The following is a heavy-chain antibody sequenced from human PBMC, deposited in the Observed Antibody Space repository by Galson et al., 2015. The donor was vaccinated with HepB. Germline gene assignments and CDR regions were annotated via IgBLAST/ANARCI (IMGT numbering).Heavy chain of an antibody. J-gene: IGHJ6*04. Sequence: SLRLSCAASGFTFSSYAMHWVRQAPGKGLEWVAVISYDGSNKYYADSVKGRFTISRDNSKNTLYLQMNSLRAEDTAVYYCERDPEWELPKTLQSPGGMGVWGKGTTVTVSS. CDR3: ERDPEWELPKTLQSPGGMGV. CDR2: ISYDGSNK. D-gene: IGHD1-26*01. CDR1: GFTFSSYA. V-gene: IGHV3-30-3*01.